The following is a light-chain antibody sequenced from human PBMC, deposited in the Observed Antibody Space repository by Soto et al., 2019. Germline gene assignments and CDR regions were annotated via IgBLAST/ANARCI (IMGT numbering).Light chain of an antibody. V-gene: IGKV3-11*01. CDR1: QSVSSS. CDR2: GAS. CDR3: QQRSDWPPIT. Sequence: EVVMTQSPATLSVAPGETSTLYCRASQSVSSSLAWYQPTPGQAPRLLIYGASSRATGIPDRFSGSVSGTDFTLTISSLEPEDFAVYYCQQRSDWPPITFGQGTRLEIK. J-gene: IGKJ5*01.